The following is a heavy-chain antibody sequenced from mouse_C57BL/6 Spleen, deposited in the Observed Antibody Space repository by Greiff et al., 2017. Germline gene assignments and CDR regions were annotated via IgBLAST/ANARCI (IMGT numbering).Heavy chain of an antibody. CDR2: ISSGSSTI. V-gene: IGHV5-17*01. J-gene: IGHJ3*01. CDR3: ARPTPFAY. Sequence: EVKLVESGGGLVKPGGSLKLSCAASGFTLSDYGMHWVRQAPEKGLEWVAYISSGSSTIYYADTVKGRFTISRDNAKNTLFLQMTSLRSEDTAMYYCARPTPFAYWGQGTLVTVSA. CDR1: GFTLSDYG.